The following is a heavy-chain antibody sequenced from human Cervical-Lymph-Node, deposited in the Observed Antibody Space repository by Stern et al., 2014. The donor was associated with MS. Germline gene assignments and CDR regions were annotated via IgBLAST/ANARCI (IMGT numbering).Heavy chain of an antibody. Sequence: VQLGQSGAELIRPGESLKISCKGSGYKFSIYWIAWVRQMPGKGLEWMGIIYPGDSETRYSPYFQGQVTMSADKSTSTAYLQWSSLNASDTAMYFCARQTTAWASDVWGQGTLVTVSS. D-gene: IGHD1-14*01. CDR3: ARQTTAWASDV. V-gene: IGHV5-51*01. CDR2: IYPGDSET. J-gene: IGHJ4*02. CDR1: GYKFSIYW.